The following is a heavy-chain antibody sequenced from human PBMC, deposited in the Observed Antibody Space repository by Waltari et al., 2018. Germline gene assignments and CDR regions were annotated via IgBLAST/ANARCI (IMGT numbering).Heavy chain of an antibody. CDR3: ACHRGRGIYLDT. CDR2: VQNTGRS. CDR1: W. Sequence: WGGLVRNSSSKGIDWIGQVQNTGRSNYNPSYASRATVSIDTSNNQFTLKQTSATAADTAMYYCACHRGRGIYLDTWGAGMQVTVSP. J-gene: IGHJ5*02. D-gene: IGHD2-15*01. V-gene: IGHV4-4*02.